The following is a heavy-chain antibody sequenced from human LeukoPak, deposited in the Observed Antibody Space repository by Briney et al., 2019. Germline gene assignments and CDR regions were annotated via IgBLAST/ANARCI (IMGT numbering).Heavy chain of an antibody. CDR3: AKCSGTTDCFSA. CDR2: IRVSGGST. J-gene: IGHJ5*02. V-gene: IGHV3-23*01. CDR1: GFTFTSYA. Sequence: GSRRLSCEPSGFTFTSYAMIWVRQAPGKGLEWVSTIRVSGGSTYYADSVKGRFTISRDNSKNTLFLQMNSLRAEYTAVYYCAKCSGTTDCFSAWGQGTLITVSS. D-gene: IGHD1-7*01.